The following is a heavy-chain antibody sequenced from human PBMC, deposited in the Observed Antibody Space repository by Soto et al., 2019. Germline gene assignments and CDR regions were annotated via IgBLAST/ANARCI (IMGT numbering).Heavy chain of an antibody. Sequence: HVQLQESGPGLVRPSETLSLTCSVSGDSVSSGSFYWTWIRQPPGKGLEWIACISYSGSTDCNPPLNSRVTGSVDTSKTHFSLNLTPVTAADTAVYYCARYHFGSGRLGPWGQGTLVTVSS. J-gene: IGHJ5*02. CDR1: GDSVSSGSFY. CDR3: ARYHFGSGRLGP. D-gene: IGHD3-10*01. V-gene: IGHV4-61*03. CDR2: ISYSGST.